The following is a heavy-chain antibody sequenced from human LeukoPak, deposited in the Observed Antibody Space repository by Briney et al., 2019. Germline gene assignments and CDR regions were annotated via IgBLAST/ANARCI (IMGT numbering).Heavy chain of an antibody. J-gene: IGHJ4*02. CDR2: IKQDESER. D-gene: IGHD6-19*01. CDR1: GFSFSSYW. V-gene: IGHV3-7*03. Sequence: GGSLRLSCEGSGFSFSSYWMTWVRLSPGKGPEWVANIKQDESERYTVDSVKGRFTISRDTSKNTVSLQMNSLRAEDTAVYYCAGDKTTGGWYEFDYWGQGTLVTVSS. CDR3: AGDKTTGGWYEFDY.